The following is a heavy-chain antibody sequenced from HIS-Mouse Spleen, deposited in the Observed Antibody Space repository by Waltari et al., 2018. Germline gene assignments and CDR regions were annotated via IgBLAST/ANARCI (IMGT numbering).Heavy chain of an antibody. CDR3: ARDPELYSGSYYFDY. CDR1: GFTFRSSD. D-gene: IGHD1-26*01. J-gene: IGHJ4*02. V-gene: IGHV3-30-3*01. Sequence: QVQLVESGGGVVQPGRSLRLPCAAPGFTFRSSDWPWVRQAPGKGLEWVAVISYDGSNKYYADSVKGRFTISRDNSKNTLYLQMNSLRAEDTAVYYCARDPELYSGSYYFDYWGQGTLVTVSS. CDR2: ISYDGSNK.